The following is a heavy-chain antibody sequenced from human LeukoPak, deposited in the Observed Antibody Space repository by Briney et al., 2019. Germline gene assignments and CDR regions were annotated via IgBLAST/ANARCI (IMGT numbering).Heavy chain of an antibody. CDR1: GFLFSSYW. J-gene: IGHJ3*02. CDR2: INSDGSMT. CDR3: GRGGPAYRPHAFYI. D-gene: IGHD3-16*01. Sequence: PGGSLRLSCAASGFLFSSYWIDWVRHAPGKGLVWVSGINSDGSMTKYAESVKGRFTISRDNAKNTLYLQMHSLRAEDTAVYYRGRGGPAYRPHAFYIWGQGTTVTVSS. V-gene: IGHV3-74*03.